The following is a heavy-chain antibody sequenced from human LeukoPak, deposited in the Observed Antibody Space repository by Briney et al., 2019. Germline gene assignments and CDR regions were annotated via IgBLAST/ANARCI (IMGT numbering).Heavy chain of an antibody. CDR2: IRYDGDNQ. Sequence: GGSLRLSCAASGFTFSNYGMQWVRQAPGKGLEWVAFIRYDGDNQYYADSVKGRFTISRDNSKNTLYLQMNSLRPEDTAAYYCAKPQYLEDRPYPPFDYWGQGTLVAVSS. D-gene: IGHD6-6*01. CDR3: AKPQYLEDRPYPPFDY. J-gene: IGHJ4*02. CDR1: GFTFSNYG. V-gene: IGHV3-30*02.